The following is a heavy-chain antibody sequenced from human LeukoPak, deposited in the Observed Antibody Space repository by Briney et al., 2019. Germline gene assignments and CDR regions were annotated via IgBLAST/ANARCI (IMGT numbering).Heavy chain of an antibody. CDR3: AREEGKQQMEAFDY. D-gene: IGHD6-13*01. J-gene: IGHJ4*02. Sequence: GGSLRLSCAASGFTFSTHSMNWVRQAPGKGLEWVSSIGGSSTSIYYAGSVKDRFTISRDNAKNSLYLQMNSLRAEDTAVYYCAREEGKQQMEAFDYWGQGTLVTVSS. CDR1: GFTFSTHS. CDR2: IGGSSTSI. V-gene: IGHV3-21*06.